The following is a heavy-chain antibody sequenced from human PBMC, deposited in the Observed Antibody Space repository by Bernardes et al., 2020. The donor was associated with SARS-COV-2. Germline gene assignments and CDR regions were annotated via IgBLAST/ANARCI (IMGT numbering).Heavy chain of an antibody. D-gene: IGHD4-17*01. CDR1: DYTFTNYW. V-gene: IGHV5-51*01. CDR3: ARRRHGDFGVAV. CDR2: IYPGDSDT. Sequence: GESLKISCKGSDYTFTNYWIGWVRQMPGKGLEWMGIIYPGDSDTKYSPSFQGRVTISADKSVNTAYLQWSSLKASDTALYYCARRRHGDFGVAVWGQGTTVTVSS. J-gene: IGHJ6*02.